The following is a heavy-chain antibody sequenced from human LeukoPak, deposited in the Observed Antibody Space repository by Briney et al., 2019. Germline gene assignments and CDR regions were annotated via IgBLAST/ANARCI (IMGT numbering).Heavy chain of an antibody. V-gene: IGHV1-2*02. CDR3: ARVGGYSHGFSGKYAFDI. CDR2: INPNSGGT. J-gene: IGHJ3*02. D-gene: IGHD5-18*01. CDR1: GYTFTGYY. Sequence: ASVKVSCKASGYTFTGYYMHWVRQAPGQGLEWMGWINPNSGGTNYAQKFQGRVTMTRDTSISTAYMELRSLRSDDTAVYYCARVGGYSHGFSGKYAFDIWGQGTMVTVSS.